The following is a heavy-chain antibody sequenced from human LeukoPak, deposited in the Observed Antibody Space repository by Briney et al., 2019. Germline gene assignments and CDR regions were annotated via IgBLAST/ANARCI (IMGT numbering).Heavy chain of an antibody. Sequence: SETLSLTCTVSGGSISSSSYYWGWIRQPPGKGLEWIGSIYYSGSTYYNPSLKSRVTISVDTSKNQFSLRLSSVTAADTAVYYCARRLNTAMVHIDYWGQGTLVTVSS. CDR1: GGSISSSSYY. D-gene: IGHD5-18*01. CDR2: IYYSGST. CDR3: ARRLNTAMVHIDY. J-gene: IGHJ4*02. V-gene: IGHV4-39*01.